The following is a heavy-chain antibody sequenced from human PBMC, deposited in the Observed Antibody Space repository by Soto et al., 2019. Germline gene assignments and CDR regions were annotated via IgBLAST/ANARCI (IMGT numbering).Heavy chain of an antibody. J-gene: IGHJ4*02. D-gene: IGHD5-12*01. CDR1: TFTFSNYW. CDR3: AREYSGYETPRENDY. CDR2: IDQDGSAK. V-gene: IGHV3-7*05. Sequence: GGSLRLSSAASTFTFSNYWMSWVRQAPGKGLEWVANIDQDGSAKYYVDSVKGRFTISRDNAKNLLYLQMSSLRVEDTAVYYCAREYSGYETPRENDYWGQGTLVTVSS.